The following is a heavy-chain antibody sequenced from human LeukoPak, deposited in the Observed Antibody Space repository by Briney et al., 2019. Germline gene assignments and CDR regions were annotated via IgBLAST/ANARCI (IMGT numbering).Heavy chain of an antibody. Sequence: GPVKVSRKAPGYTLIGYYFQPVAPGPGQRGWGVGWSNPKSGGVHYVEKFQDRVTMITDTSIGTAYLELSSLNFDDTAVYYCAREGDNGVDVNWFDPWGQGTLVTVSS. CDR3: AREGDNGVDVNWFDP. D-gene: IGHD2-8*01. CDR1: GYTLIGYY. J-gene: IGHJ5*02. CDR2: SNPKSGGV. V-gene: IGHV1-2*02.